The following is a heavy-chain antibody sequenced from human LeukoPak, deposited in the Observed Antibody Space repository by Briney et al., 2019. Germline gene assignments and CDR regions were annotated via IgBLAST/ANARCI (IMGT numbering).Heavy chain of an antibody. CDR1: GYTFTSYY. CDR3: ARGAVTKIYYYYYYMDV. D-gene: IGHD4-17*01. Sequence: ASVKVSCKAPGYTFTSYYMHWVRQAPGQGLEWMGIINPSGGSTSYAQKFQGRVTMTRDMSTSTVYMELSSLRSEDTAVYYCARGAVTKIYYYYYYMDVWGKGTTVTVSS. CDR2: INPSGGST. J-gene: IGHJ6*03. V-gene: IGHV1-46*01.